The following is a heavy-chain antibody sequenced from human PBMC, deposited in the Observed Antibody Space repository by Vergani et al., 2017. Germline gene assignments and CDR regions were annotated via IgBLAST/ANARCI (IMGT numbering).Heavy chain of an antibody. J-gene: IGHJ5*02. CDR3: ARDLRLLYNRFDP. V-gene: IGHV3-33*01. CDR2: TWYDGNNK. D-gene: IGHD1-14*01. CDR1: GFTFNQYG. Sequence: QVQLVESGGGVVQPGRSLRLSCAASGFTFNQYGMHWVRQAPGKGLEWVAVTWYDGNNKQYADSVKGRFTISRDNSKRTMYLQMNSLRDEDTGVYDCARDLRLLYNRFDPWGQGTLVTVSS.